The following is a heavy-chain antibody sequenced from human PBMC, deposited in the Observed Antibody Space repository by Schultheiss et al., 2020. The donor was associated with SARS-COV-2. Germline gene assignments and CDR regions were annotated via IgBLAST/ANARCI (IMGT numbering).Heavy chain of an antibody. CDR1: GGSFSGYY. Sequence: SETLSLTCAVHGGSFSGYYWSWIRQPPGKGLEWIGDIYYSGSIYCNPSLKSRVTISVDTSKNQFSLKLSSVTAADTAVYYCARAPRYYYGSGSYSLAFDIWGQGTMVTVSS. CDR3: ARAPRYYYGSGSYSLAFDI. V-gene: IGHV4-34*01. D-gene: IGHD3-10*01. CDR2: IYYSGSI. J-gene: IGHJ3*02.